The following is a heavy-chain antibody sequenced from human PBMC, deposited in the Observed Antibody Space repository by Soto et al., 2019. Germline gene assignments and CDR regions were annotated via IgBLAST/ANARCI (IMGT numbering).Heavy chain of an antibody. J-gene: IGHJ4*02. V-gene: IGHV4-59*01. D-gene: IGHD3-22*01. CDR1: GESISSYY. CDR2: LYYGRSA. CDR3: ALRSMAVVPEY. Sequence: QVRLQESGPGLVKPSETLSLTCADPGESISSYYCMWVRQPPGKGLEYIVYLYYGRSANYNPCLKSRVTLSVDTSTNQCSMTLSSMTAADSAVYYCALRSMAVVPEYWGQGTLVTVSS.